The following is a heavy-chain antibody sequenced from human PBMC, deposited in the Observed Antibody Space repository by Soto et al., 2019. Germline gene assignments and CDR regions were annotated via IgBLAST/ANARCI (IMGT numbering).Heavy chain of an antibody. Sequence: SETLSLTCAVYGGSFSGYYWSWIRQPPGKGLEWIGEINHSGSTNYNPSLKSRVTISVDTSKNQFSLKLSSVTAADTAVYYCARGPGWWYSRSSGAWLDYWGQGNLVTVSS. CDR2: INHSGST. CDR3: ARGPGWWYSRSSGAWLDY. J-gene: IGHJ4*02. CDR1: GGSFSGYY. V-gene: IGHV4-34*01. D-gene: IGHD6-6*01.